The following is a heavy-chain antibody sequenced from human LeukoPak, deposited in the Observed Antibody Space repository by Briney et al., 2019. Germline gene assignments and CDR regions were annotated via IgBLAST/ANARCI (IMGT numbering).Heavy chain of an antibody. D-gene: IGHD7-27*01. CDR2: IYTSGST. CDR1: GGSISSYY. Sequence: SETLSLTCTVSGGSISSYYWSWIRQPAGKGLEWIGRIYTSGSTNYNPSLKSRVTMSVDTYNNQFSLKLSSVTAADTAVCYCARERLGIFARLYTRFDYWGQGTLVTVSS. V-gene: IGHV4-4*07. J-gene: IGHJ4*02. CDR3: ARERLGIFARLYTRFDY.